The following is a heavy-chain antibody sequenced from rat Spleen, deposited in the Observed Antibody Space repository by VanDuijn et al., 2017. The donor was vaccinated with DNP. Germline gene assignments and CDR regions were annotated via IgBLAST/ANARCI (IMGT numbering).Heavy chain of an antibody. Sequence: EVQLVESGGGLVQPGRSLKLSCAASGFSFSDYNMVWVRQAPKKGLEWVATISFDGDSTYYRDSVKGRFTISRDNAKSTLYLQMDSLRSEDTATYYCARPDYWGQGVMVTVSS. CDR2: ISFDGDST. V-gene: IGHV5-7*01. CDR3: ARPDY. J-gene: IGHJ2*01. CDR1: GFSFSDYN.